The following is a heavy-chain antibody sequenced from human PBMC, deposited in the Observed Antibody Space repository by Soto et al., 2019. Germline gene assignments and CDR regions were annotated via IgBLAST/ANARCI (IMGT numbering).Heavy chain of an antibody. CDR1: GFTFSDYA. V-gene: IGHV3-23*01. CDR3: AKRGGTYYIATFDY. Sequence: PVGSVRLSCAASGFTFSDYAMSWVRQAPVKGLEWVSAISGSGGRTYYADSAKGRFTISRDNSKNTLYLQMSSLRAEDTAVYYCAKRGGTYYIATFDYWGQGALVTVSA. D-gene: IGHD1-26*01. J-gene: IGHJ4*02. CDR2: ISGSGGRT.